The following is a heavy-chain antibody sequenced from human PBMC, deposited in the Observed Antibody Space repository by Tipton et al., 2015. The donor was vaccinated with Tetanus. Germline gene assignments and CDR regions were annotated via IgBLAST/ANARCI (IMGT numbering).Heavy chain of an antibody. CDR1: GYIFNNYW. D-gene: IGHD2-8*01. V-gene: IGHV5-51*01. Sequence: QLVQSGGEVKKPGASLKISCKGSGYIFNNYWIGWVRQKPGKGLEWMGIIYPGDSDTRYSPSFQGQVTISVDKSINTAYLQWRSLRASDTSVFYCARAHCTDGVCNFDFWGQGALVTVAS. CDR2: IYPGDSDT. CDR3: ARAHCTDGVCNFDF. J-gene: IGHJ4*02.